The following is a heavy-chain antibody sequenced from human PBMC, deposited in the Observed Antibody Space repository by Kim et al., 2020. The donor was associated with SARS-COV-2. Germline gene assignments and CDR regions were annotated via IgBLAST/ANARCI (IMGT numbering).Heavy chain of an antibody. D-gene: IGHD1-1*01. CDR3: ARATGYNWNDDSPSYYYYGMDV. CDR1: GGSISSGGYY. J-gene: IGHJ6*02. CDR2: IYYSGST. Sequence: SETLSLTCTVSGGSISSGGYYWSWIRQHPGKGLEWIGYIYYSGSTYYNPSLKSRVTISVDTSKNQFSLKLSSVTAADTAVYYCARATGYNWNDDSPSYYYYGMDVWGQGTTVTVSS. V-gene: IGHV4-31*03.